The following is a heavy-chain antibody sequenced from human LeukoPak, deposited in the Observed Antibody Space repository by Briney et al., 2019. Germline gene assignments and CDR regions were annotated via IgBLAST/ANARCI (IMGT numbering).Heavy chain of an antibody. Sequence: GGSLRLSCAASGFTVRSNYMSWVRQAPGKGLEWGSVIYSGGSTYYADSVTGRFTISRANSKNTLYLQMNSLRAEDTPLYYCARGPGLVPAAHTGYFDYWAQGPLVPVSS. J-gene: IGHJ4*02. CDR3: ARGPGLVPAAHTGYFDY. V-gene: IGHV3-53*01. D-gene: IGHD2-2*01. CDR2: IYSGGST. CDR1: GFTVRSNY.